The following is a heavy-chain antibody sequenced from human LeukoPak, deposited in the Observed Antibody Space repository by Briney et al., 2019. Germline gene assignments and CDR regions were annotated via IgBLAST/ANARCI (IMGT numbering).Heavy chain of an antibody. CDR3: ARGSSGWYESWFDP. CDR2: INPNSGGT. J-gene: IGHJ5*02. V-gene: IGHV1-2*02. D-gene: IGHD6-19*01. Sequence: ASVKVSCKASGYTFTGYYMHWVPQAPGQGLEWMGWINPNSGGTNYAQKFQGRVTMTRDTSISTAYMELSRLRSDDTAVYYCARGSSGWYESWFDPWGQGTLVTVSS. CDR1: GYTFTGYY.